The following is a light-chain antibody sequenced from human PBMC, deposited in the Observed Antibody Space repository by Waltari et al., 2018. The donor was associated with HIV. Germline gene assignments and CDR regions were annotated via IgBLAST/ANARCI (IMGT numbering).Light chain of an antibody. J-gene: IGKJ3*01. CDR1: QSVGSY. CDR2: DAS. V-gene: IGKV3-11*01. Sequence: EIVLTQSPAPLSLSPGERATLSCRASQSVGSYLAWYQKKPGQAPRLLIYDASHRATGIPARVSGSGSGTAFTLTISSLEPEDVALYYCQQRTNGPPLFTFGPGTKVDIK. CDR3: QQRTNGPPLFT.